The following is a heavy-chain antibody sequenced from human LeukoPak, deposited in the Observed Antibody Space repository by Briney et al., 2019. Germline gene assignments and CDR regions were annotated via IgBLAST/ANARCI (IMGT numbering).Heavy chain of an antibody. D-gene: IGHD4/OR15-4a*01. J-gene: IGHJ5*02. CDR1: GYIFTGYY. CDR2: INPNSGDT. V-gene: IGHV1-2*02. CDR3: ARGLTNWFDP. Sequence: GASVKVSCKASGYIFTGYYMHWVRQAPGQGLEWMGWINPNSGDTNYAQKFQGRVTMTRDTSISTAYMELSSLRSEDTAVYYCARGLTNWFDPWGQGTLVTVSS.